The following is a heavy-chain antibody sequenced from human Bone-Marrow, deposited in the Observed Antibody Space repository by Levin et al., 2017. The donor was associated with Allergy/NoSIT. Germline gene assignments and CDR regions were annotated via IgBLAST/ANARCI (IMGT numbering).Heavy chain of an antibody. CDR3: TTRAVRVIHDGY. V-gene: IGHV3-15*01. CDR1: GFSFSSAW. CDR2: IKVGGAT. J-gene: IGHJ4*02. D-gene: IGHD3-10*01. Sequence: PGGSLRLSCAASGFSFSSAWLCWVRQAPGKGLEFVGRIKVGGATDYAAPVKGRFIISRDDSKNTLYLQMNSLKTEATAVYYCTTRAVRVIHDGYWRQGPLVTVSS.